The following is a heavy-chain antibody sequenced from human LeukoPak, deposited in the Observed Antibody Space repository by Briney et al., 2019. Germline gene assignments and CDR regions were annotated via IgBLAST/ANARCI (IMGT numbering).Heavy chain of an antibody. CDR2: IIPIFGTA. Sequence: SVKVSRKASGGTFSSYAISWERQAPGQGLEWMGGIIPIFGTANYAQKFQGRVTITAAESTSTAYMELSSLRSEDTAVYSCARGYSSGPFDYWGQGTLVTVSS. CDR1: GGTFSSYA. J-gene: IGHJ4*02. D-gene: IGHD6-19*01. V-gene: IGHV1-69*01. CDR3: ARGYSSGPFDY.